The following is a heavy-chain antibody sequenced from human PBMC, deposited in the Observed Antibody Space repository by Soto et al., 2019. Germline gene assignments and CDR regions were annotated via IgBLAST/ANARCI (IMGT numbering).Heavy chain of an antibody. CDR2: VSDTGLST. CDR1: GFTFRTYA. CDR3: AKSFYDSSGFDS. J-gene: IGHJ5*01. Sequence: GGSLRLSCAASGFTFRTYALSWVRQAPGKGLEWVSTVSDTGLSTYYAGSVTGRFTISRDNSRNTLYLQMNGLRAEDTAVYYYAKSFYDSSGFDSWGLGTLVTVSS. V-gene: IGHV3-23*01. D-gene: IGHD3-22*01.